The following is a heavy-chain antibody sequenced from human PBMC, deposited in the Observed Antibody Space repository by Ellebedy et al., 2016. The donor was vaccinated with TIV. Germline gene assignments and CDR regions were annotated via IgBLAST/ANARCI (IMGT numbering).Heavy chain of an antibody. V-gene: IGHV4-34*01. Sequence: MPSETLSLTCAVYGGSFSGYYWSWIRQPPGNGLELIGEINHSGSTNFNPSLKRRVTISVDTSKNQFSLKLSSVTAADTAVYYCARVGRIVSARRCFDPWGQGTLVTVFS. CDR1: GGSFSGYY. D-gene: IGHD1-26*01. J-gene: IGHJ5*02. CDR2: INHSGST. CDR3: ARVGRIVSARRCFDP.